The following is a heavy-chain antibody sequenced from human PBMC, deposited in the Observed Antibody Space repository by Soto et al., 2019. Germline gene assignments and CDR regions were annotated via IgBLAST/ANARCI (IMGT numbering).Heavy chain of an antibody. CDR2: ISYSGST. V-gene: IGHV4-30-4*01. CDR1: GASISSDDYY. CDR3: AREVNNYYGMDV. J-gene: IGHJ6*02. Sequence: QVQLQESGPGLVKPSQPLSLTCSISGASISSDDYYWSWFRQPPGKGLEWIGYISYSGSTYYNPSLKSRITISVDTSKTQFSLILSSVTAADTAVFYCAREVNNYYGMDVWGQGTTVTVSS.